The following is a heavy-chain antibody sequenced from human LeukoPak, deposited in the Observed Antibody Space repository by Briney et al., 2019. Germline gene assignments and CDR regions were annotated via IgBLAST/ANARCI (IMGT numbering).Heavy chain of an antibody. J-gene: IGHJ4*02. CDR1: GYSISGGYY. CDR2: IYHSGSA. V-gene: IGHV4-38-2*01. Sequence: PSETLSLTCAVSGYSISGGYYWGWIRQPPGKGLEWIGSIYHSGSAYYNPSLKSRVTISVDTSKNQFSLKLSSVTAADTAVYYCARLLFGVVDYWGQGTLVTVSS. D-gene: IGHD3-3*01. CDR3: ARLLFGVVDY.